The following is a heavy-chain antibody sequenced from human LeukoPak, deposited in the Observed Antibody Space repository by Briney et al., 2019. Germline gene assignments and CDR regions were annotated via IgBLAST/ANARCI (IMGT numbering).Heavy chain of an antibody. V-gene: IGHV4-38-2*01. D-gene: IGHD3-22*01. Sequence: SETLSLTCAVSGYSISSGYYWGWIRRPPGKGLEWIGNIYHSGSTYYNPSLKSRVTISVDTSKNQFSLNLTSVTAADTAVYYCARRQSGYRDYWGQGTLVTVSS. CDR3: ARRQSGYRDY. CDR2: IYHSGST. J-gene: IGHJ4*02. CDR1: GYSISSGYY.